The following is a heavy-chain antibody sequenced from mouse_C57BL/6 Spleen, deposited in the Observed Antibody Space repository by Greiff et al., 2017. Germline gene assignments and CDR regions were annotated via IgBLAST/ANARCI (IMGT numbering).Heavy chain of an antibody. CDR3: ARGITTVVPTGYAMDY. V-gene: IGHV1-26*01. CDR1: GYTFTDYY. CDR2: INPNNGGT. J-gene: IGHJ4*01. Sequence: EVQLQQSGPELVKPGASVKISCKASGYTFTDYYMNWVKQSHGKSLEWIGDINPNNGGTSYNQKFKGKATLTVEKSSSTAYMELRSLTSEDSAVYYCARGITTVVPTGYAMDYWGQGTSVTVSS. D-gene: IGHD1-1*01.